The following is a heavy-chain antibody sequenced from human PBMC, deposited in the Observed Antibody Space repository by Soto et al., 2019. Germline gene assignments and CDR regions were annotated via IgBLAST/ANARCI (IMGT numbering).Heavy chain of an antibody. CDR3: ARAHGDFDY. CDR2: ISNTGFTI. D-gene: IGHD4-17*01. V-gene: IGHV3-48*03. Sequence: GGSLRLSCAASGFTFSDYEMNWVRQAPGKGLEWVSYISNTGFTIYDADSVRGRFAISRDNAKNSLYLQMNSLGAGDTAVYYCARAHGDFDYWGQGTLVTVSS. J-gene: IGHJ4*02. CDR1: GFTFSDYE.